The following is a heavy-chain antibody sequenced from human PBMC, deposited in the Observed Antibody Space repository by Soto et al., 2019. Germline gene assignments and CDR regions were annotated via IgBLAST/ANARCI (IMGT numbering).Heavy chain of an antibody. Sequence: QVQLVQSGAEVKKPGASVKLSCKASGYTFTNYYIHWVRQAPGQGLEWMGLINPSGGSTTYAQKFQGRVTRTRDTSTSTVYMELSSLRSEDTAVYYCLRGEYRSGWYWVYWGQGTLVTVSS. CDR1: GYTFTNYY. V-gene: IGHV1-46*01. J-gene: IGHJ4*02. D-gene: IGHD6-19*01. CDR3: LRGEYRSGWYWVY. CDR2: INPSGGST.